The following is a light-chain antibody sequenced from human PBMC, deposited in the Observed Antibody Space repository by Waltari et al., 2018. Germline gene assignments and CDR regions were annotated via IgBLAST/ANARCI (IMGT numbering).Light chain of an antibody. CDR2: GAS. CDR3: LQYHTFPLT. CDR1: QDISKN. V-gene: IGKV1-33*01. Sequence: DIQMTQSPSSLFASVGDRVTITCQASQDISKNLHWFQQKPGKAPNLLIYGASSLHTGVPSRFSGSKSGTHFTLTISSLQPEDIATYYCLQYHTFPLTFGGGTKVEIK. J-gene: IGKJ4*01.